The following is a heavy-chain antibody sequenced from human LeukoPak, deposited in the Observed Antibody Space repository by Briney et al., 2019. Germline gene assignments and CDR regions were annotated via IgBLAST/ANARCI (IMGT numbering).Heavy chain of an antibody. CDR2: IKSKTDGGTT. J-gene: IGHJ4*02. V-gene: IGHV3-15*01. CDR1: GFTFSNAW. Sequence: GGSLGLSCAASGFTFSNAWMSWVRQAPGKGLEWVGRIKSKTDGGTTDYAAPVKGRFTISRDDSKNTLYLQMNSLKTEDTAVYYCTTARGYSYGSSYFDYWGQGTLVTVSS. D-gene: IGHD5-18*01. CDR3: TTARGYSYGSSYFDY.